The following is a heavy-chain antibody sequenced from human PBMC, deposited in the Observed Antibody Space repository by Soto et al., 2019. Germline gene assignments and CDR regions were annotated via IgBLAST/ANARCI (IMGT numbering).Heavy chain of an antibody. V-gene: IGHV4-4*02. CDR2: IYHSGSS. CDR3: ARGPPRYSNIGRWIDP. J-gene: IGHJ5*02. D-gene: IGHD5-12*01. Sequence: QVQLQESGPGLVKPSGTLSLTCTVSGDSITSTFWWSWVRQPPGKGLEWIGEIYHSGSSNYNASLESRITISVDKSKNQFSLRLTSVTAADTAIYYCARGPPRYSNIGRWIDPWGQGTLVTVSS. CDR1: GDSITSTFW.